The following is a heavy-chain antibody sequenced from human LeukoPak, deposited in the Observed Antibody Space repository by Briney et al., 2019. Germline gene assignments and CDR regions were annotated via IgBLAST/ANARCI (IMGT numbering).Heavy chain of an antibody. CDR3: ARLQNALHYHGSGSYFYYGMDV. J-gene: IGHJ6*04. D-gene: IGHD3-10*01. CDR1: GYSFTSYW. V-gene: IGHV5-51*01. CDR2: IYPGDSDT. Sequence: GESLKISCKGSGYSFTSYWIGWVRQMPGKGLEWMGIIYPGDSDTRYSPSFQGQVTISADKSISTAYLQWSSLKASDTAIYYCARLQNALHYHGSGSYFYYGMDVWGKGTTVTVSS.